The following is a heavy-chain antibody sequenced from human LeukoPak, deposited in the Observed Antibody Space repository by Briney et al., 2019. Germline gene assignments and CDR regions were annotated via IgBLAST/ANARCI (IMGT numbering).Heavy chain of an antibody. CDR3: AKDPHPYYGSGSFSMDV. CDR2: ISWNSGSI. J-gene: IGHJ6*04. D-gene: IGHD3-10*01. Sequence: GGSLRLSCAASGFTFDDYAMHWVRHAPGKGLEWVSGISWNSGSIGYADSVKGRFTISRDNAKNSLYLQMNSLRAEDTALYYCAKDPHPYYGSGSFSMDVWGKGTTVTISS. CDR1: GFTFDDYA. V-gene: IGHV3-9*01.